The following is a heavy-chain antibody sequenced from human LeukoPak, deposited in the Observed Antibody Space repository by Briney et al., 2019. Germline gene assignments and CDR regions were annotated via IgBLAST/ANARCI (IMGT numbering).Heavy chain of an antibody. V-gene: IGHV3-30*02. CDR2: IRNDGFYK. D-gene: IGHD4-23*01. Sequence: PGGSLRLSCGTSGFTFSDHAMHWVRQAPGKGLEWPAFIRNDGFYKYYSESGKGRFIISRDNSKNTLFLQMNSLRPDDTALYYCARAVAGSAFDHWGQGTLVAVSS. CDR3: ARAVAGSAFDH. J-gene: IGHJ4*02. CDR1: GFTFSDHA.